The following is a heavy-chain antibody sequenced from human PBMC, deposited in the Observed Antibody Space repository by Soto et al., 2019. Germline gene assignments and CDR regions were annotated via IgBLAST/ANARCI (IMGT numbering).Heavy chain of an antibody. CDR2: IIPIFGTA. J-gene: IGHJ6*02. CDR1: GGTFSSNA. D-gene: IGHD3-10*01. Sequence: GASVMVSCKASGGTFSSNAISWVRQAPGQGLEWMGGIIPIFGTANYAQKFQGRVTITADESTSTAYMELSSLRSEDTAVYYCARRRAVRVIIHYYYGMDVWGQGTTVTVSS. V-gene: IGHV1-69*13. CDR3: ARRRAVRVIIHYYYGMDV.